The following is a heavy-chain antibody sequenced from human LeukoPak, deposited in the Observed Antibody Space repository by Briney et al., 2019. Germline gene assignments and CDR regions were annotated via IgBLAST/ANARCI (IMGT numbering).Heavy chain of an antibody. Sequence: ASVKVSCKASGYTFTSYGISWVRQAPGQGLEWMGWISAYNGNTNYAQKLQGRVTMTTDTSTSTAYMELRSLRSDDTAVYYCARARDSSSWYHLDYWGQGTLVTVSS. CDR2: ISAYNGNT. CDR1: GYTFTSYG. CDR3: ARARDSSSWYHLDY. D-gene: IGHD6-13*01. J-gene: IGHJ4*02. V-gene: IGHV1-18*01.